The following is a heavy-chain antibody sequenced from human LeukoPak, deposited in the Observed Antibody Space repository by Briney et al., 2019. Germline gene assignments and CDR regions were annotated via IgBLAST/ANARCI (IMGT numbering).Heavy chain of an antibody. Sequence: PGGPLRLSCAASGFTVSSSYMYWVRQAPGKGLEWVANIKQDGSKRYYVDSVKGRFTISRDNGKNSLYLQMNSLTAEDTAVYYCTRDLAAAATWGQGTLVTVSS. D-gene: IGHD6-13*01. J-gene: IGHJ5*02. CDR2: IKQDGSKR. CDR1: GFTVSSSY. CDR3: TRDLAAAAT. V-gene: IGHV3-7*03.